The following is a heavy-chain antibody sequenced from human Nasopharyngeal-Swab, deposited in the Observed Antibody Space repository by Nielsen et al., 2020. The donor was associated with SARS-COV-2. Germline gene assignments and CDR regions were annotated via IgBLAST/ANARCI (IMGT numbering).Heavy chain of an antibody. Sequence: WIRQPPGKGLEWVSYISSSSSTIYYADSVKGRFTISRDNAKNSLYLQINSLRDEDTAVYYCAGRLRRIYYGMDVWGQGTTVTVSS. CDR2: ISSSSSTI. CDR3: AGRLRRIYYGMDV. J-gene: IGHJ6*02. V-gene: IGHV3-48*02.